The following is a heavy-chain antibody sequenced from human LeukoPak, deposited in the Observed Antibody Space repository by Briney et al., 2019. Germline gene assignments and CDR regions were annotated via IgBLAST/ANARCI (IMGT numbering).Heavy chain of an antibody. V-gene: IGHV1-46*01. CDR1: GCAFTSYY. CDR3: ARILAAAETGDY. Sequence: GASVKVSCKASGCAFTSYYMHWVRQAPGQGLEWMGIINPSGGSTSYAQKFQGRVTMTRDTSTSTVYMELSSLRSEDTAVYYCARILAAAETGDYWGQGTLVTVSS. D-gene: IGHD6-13*01. CDR2: INPSGGST. J-gene: IGHJ4*02.